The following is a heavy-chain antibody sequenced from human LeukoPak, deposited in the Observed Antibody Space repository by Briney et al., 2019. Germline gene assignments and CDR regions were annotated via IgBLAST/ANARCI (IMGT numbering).Heavy chain of an antibody. J-gene: IGHJ5*02. CDR3: TRRCSSTSCHNWFDP. V-gene: IGHV3-73*01. Sequence: GGSLRLSCAASGFTFSGSAMHWVRQASGKGLEWVGRIRSKANSYATAYAASVKGRFTISRDDSKNTAYLQMNSLKTEDTAVYYCTRRCSSTSCHNWFDPWGQGTLVTVSS. CDR2: IRSKANSYAT. CDR1: GFTFSGSA. D-gene: IGHD2-2*01.